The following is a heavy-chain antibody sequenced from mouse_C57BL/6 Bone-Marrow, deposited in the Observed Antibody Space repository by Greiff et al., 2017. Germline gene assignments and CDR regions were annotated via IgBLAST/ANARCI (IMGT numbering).Heavy chain of an antibody. CDR3: ERQGYDYLDY. Sequence: EVKLMESGGDLVKPGGSLKLSCAASGFTFSSYGMSWVRQTPDKRLEWVATISSGGSYTYYPDSVKGRFTISRDNAKNTLYLQMSSLKSEDTAMYYCERQGYDYLDYWGQGTTLTVSS. CDR2: ISSGGSYT. V-gene: IGHV5-6*01. J-gene: IGHJ2*01. D-gene: IGHD2-3*01. CDR1: GFTFSSYG.